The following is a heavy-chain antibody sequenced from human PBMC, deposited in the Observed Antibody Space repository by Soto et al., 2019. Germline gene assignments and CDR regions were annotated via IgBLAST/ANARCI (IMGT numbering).Heavy chain of an antibody. Sequence: QVQLVESGGGVVQPGRSLRLSCAASGFTFSSYGMHWVRQAPGKGLEWVAVISYDGSNKYYADSVKGRFTISRDNSKNTLYLQMTSLRAEDTAVYYCASWAAAQAYWGQGTLVTVSS. CDR1: GFTFSSYG. J-gene: IGHJ4*02. CDR3: ASWAAAQAY. D-gene: IGHD6-13*01. CDR2: ISYDGSNK. V-gene: IGHV3-30*03.